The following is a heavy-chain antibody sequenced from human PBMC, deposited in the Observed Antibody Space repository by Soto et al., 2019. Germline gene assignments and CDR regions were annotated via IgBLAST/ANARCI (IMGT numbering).Heavy chain of an antibody. Sequence: QVQLVESGGGVVQPGRSLRLSCAASGFTFSNYGIHWVRQAPGKGLEWVAVISSDGSNKYFADSVKGRFSISRDNSRNTLYLQMNSLRAEDSAVYYCAKVYSSSWLGYFHYWGQGALVTVSS. D-gene: IGHD6-13*01. J-gene: IGHJ4*02. V-gene: IGHV3-30*18. CDR2: ISSDGSNK. CDR1: GFTFSNYG. CDR3: AKVYSSSWLGYFHY.